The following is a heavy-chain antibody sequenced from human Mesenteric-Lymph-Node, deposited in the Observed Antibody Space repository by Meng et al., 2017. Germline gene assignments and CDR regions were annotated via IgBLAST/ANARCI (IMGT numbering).Heavy chain of an antibody. D-gene: IGHD6-19*01. CDR3: ARALKPLYSSGWYRNYYGMDV. CDR1: GFTFNNHA. J-gene: IGHJ6*02. Sequence: GSLRLSCAASGFTFNNHAMSWVRQAPGKGLEWIGSIYHSGSTYYNPSLKSRVTISVDTSKNQFSLKLSSVTAADTAVYYCARALKPLYSSGWYRNYYGMDVWGQGTTVTVSS. CDR2: IYHSGST. V-gene: IGHV4-38-2*01.